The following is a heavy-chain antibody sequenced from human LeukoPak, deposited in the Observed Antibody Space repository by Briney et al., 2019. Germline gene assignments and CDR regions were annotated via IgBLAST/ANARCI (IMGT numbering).Heavy chain of an antibody. CDR1: GASFSSHY. Sequence: SSETLSLTCSVSGASFSSHYWTWLRQSPGKGLEWIGYVYYTGTTNYNPSLESRVTISMDTSRNQFSLKLTSVTTADTAIYFCARYRRDNTYFLDFWGQGTLVTVSS. J-gene: IGHJ4*02. D-gene: IGHD2/OR15-2a*01. CDR3: ARYRRDNTYFLDF. V-gene: IGHV4-59*11. CDR2: VYYTGTT.